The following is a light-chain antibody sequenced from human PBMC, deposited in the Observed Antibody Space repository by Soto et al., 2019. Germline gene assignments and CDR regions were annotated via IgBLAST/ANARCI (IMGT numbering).Light chain of an antibody. Sequence: RVTAQFPGTVTESLGESAALSCRASQTVTANLAGYQHKPGQAPRLLIYGASTRASGIPARCSGSGSGTDVTLTIISRLSDDSALFYCRQYNNRPPFTFGQGTRLEI. CDR3: RQYNNRPPFT. V-gene: IGKV3-15*01. CDR1: QTVTAN. CDR2: GAS. J-gene: IGKJ5*01.